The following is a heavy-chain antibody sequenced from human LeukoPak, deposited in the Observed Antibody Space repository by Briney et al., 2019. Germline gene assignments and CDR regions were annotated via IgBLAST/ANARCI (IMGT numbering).Heavy chain of an antibody. D-gene: IGHD6-13*01. J-gene: IGHJ6*02. CDR3: ARDISSSWYAYYYYYGMDV. Sequence: ASVKVSCKASGYTFTGYYMHWVRQAPGQGLEWMGWINPNSGGTNYAQKFQGRVTMTRDTSISTAYMELSRLRSEDTAVYYCARDISSSWYAYYYYYGMDVWGQGTTVTVSS. CDR1: GYTFTGYY. V-gene: IGHV1-2*02. CDR2: INPNSGGT.